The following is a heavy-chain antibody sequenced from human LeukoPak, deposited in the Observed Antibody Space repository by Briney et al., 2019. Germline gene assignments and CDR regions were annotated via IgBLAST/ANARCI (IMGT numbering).Heavy chain of an antibody. Sequence: SETLSLTCAVYGGSFSGYYWSWIRQPPGKGLEWIGEINHSGSTNYNPSLKSRVTISVDTSKNQFSLKLSSVTAADTAVYYCAIGRRCPAIWGQGTLVTVSS. CDR1: GGSFSGYY. V-gene: IGHV4-34*01. CDR2: INHSGST. D-gene: IGHD2-2*01. J-gene: IGHJ4*02. CDR3: AIGRRCPAI.